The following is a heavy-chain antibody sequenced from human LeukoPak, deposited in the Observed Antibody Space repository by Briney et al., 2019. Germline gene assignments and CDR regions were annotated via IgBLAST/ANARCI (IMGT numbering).Heavy chain of an antibody. D-gene: IGHD3-10*01. J-gene: IGHJ4*02. Sequence: SETLSLTCGVHGEFFSGYYWSWIRQPPGKGLEWIGDINHSGTTKYNPSLKSRVTISIDTSKNQFPLRVNSVTAADTAVYYCARLPLGAFGEVLNFDYWGQGSLVTVSS. CDR1: GEFFSGYY. V-gene: IGHV4-34*01. CDR3: ARLPLGAFGEVLNFDY. CDR2: INHSGTT.